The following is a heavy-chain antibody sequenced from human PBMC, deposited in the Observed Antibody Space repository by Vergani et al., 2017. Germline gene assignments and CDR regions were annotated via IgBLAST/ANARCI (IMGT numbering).Heavy chain of an antibody. CDR3: ATDXYSGSYSAGAFDI. V-gene: IGHV4-59*01. CDR2: IYYSGST. Sequence: QVQLQESGPGLVKPSETLALTCTVSGGPISSYYWNWIRQPPGKGLEWIGYIYYSGSTNSNPSLKSRVTISVDTSKNQFSLKLRSVTAADTAVYYCATDXYSGSYSAGAFDIWGQGTMVTVSS. J-gene: IGHJ3*02. D-gene: IGHD1-26*01. CDR1: GGPISSYY.